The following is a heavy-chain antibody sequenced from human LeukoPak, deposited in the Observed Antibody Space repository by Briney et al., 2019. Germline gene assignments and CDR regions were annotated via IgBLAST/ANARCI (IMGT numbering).Heavy chain of an antibody. CDR1: GGTLSSYG. D-gene: IGHD6-19*01. J-gene: IGHJ4*02. CDR2: IIPIFGTA. V-gene: IGHV1-69*13. Sequence: SVKVSCKASGGTLSSYGISWVRQAPGQGLEWMGGIIPIFGTANYAQKFQGRVTITADESTSTVYMELNSLRSEDTAMYYCARGGSSGWFVAFDYWGQGTLVTVSS. CDR3: ARGGSSGWFVAFDY.